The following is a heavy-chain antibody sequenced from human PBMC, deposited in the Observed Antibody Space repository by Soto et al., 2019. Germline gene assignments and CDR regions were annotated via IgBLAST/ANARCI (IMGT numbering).Heavy chain of an antibody. D-gene: IGHD3-10*01. CDR2: ISNRGDGT. CDR3: VRDSYYGSGSYPPHY. V-gene: IGHV3-23*01. Sequence: GGSLRLSCAASGFRFNSYAMTWVRQAPGKGLEWVSGISNRGDGTYYADSVKGRFTISRDNSKDTLYLQMNSLRAEDTALYYCVRDSYYGSGSYPPHYWGQGAQVTVSS. J-gene: IGHJ4*02. CDR1: GFRFNSYA.